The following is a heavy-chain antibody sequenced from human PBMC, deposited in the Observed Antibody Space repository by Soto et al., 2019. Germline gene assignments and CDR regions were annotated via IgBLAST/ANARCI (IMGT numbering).Heavy chain of an antibody. CDR2: IYYSGST. Sequence: SETLSLTCTVSGGSISSYYWSWIRQPPGKGLEWIGYIYYSGSTNYNPSLKSRVTISVETSKNQFSLKLSSVTAADTAVYYCARVYYGSGSHYYFDYWGQGTLVTVSS. V-gene: IGHV4-59*01. CDR1: GGSISSYY. J-gene: IGHJ4*02. D-gene: IGHD3-10*01. CDR3: ARVYYGSGSHYYFDY.